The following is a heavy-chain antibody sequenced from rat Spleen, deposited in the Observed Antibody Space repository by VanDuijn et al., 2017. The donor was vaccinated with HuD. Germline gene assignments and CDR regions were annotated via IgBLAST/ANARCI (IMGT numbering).Heavy chain of an antibody. CDR1: GSTFRSFA. J-gene: IGHJ2*01. CDR3: ARRHYGYTDYFDY. Sequence: EVQLVESGGGLVQPGRSLKLSCAASGSTFRSFAMAWVRQAPKKGLEWVGTITSGGSNTYYPDSVKGRFTISRDNAKSTLYLQMDSLRSEDTATYYCARRHYGYTDYFDYWGQGVMVTVSS. V-gene: IGHV5-17*01. D-gene: IGHD1-9*01. CDR2: ITSGGSNT.